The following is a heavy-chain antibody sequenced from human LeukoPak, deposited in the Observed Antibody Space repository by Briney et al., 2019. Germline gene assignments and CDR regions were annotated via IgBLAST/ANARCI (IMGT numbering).Heavy chain of an antibody. CDR1: GDSVSSNSAA. CDR3: ARMVGATPDY. CDR2: TYYRSKWYN. V-gene: IGHV6-1*01. Sequence: SQTLSLTCAISGDSVSSNSAAWNWIRQSPSRGLEWLGRTYYRSKWYNDYSVSAKSRITINPDTTKNQFSLQLNSVTPDDTAVYYCARMVGATPDYWGQGTVVTVSS. J-gene: IGHJ4*02. D-gene: IGHD1-26*01.